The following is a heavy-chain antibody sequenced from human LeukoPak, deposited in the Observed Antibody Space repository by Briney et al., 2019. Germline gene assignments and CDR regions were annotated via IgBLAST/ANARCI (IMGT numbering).Heavy chain of an antibody. CDR3: ARDRWDWNDSVNWFDP. V-gene: IGHV1-69*05. D-gene: IGHD1-1*01. CDR2: IIPIFGTA. J-gene: IGHJ5*02. Sequence: SVKVSCKASGGTFSSYAISWVRQAPGQGLEWMGRIIPIFGTANYAQKFQGRVTITTDESTRTVYMELSSLRSEDTAVYYCARDRWDWNDSVNWFDPWGQGTLVTVSS. CDR1: GGTFSSYA.